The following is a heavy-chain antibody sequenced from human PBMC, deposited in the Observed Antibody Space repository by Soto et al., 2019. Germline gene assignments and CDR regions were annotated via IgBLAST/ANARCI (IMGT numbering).Heavy chain of an antibody. V-gene: IGHV1-46*01. CDR2: INPILGST. D-gene: IGHD3-10*01. CDR3: ASRTLREEFYYGSGPPLDYYYYGMDV. J-gene: IGHJ6*02. Sequence: ASVQVSCKASGYTFTNYYMHWVRQAPGQGLEWMGIINPILGSTSYAQKFQGRVTITADESTSTAYMELSSLRSEDTDVYYCASRTLREEFYYGSGPPLDYYYYGMDVWGQGTTVTVSS. CDR1: GYTFTNYY.